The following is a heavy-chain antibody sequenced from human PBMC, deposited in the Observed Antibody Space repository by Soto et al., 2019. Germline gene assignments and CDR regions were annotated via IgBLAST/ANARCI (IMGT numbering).Heavy chain of an antibody. D-gene: IGHD3-22*01. CDR1: GYTFTSYD. V-gene: IGHV1-8*01. CDR2: MNPNSGNT. J-gene: IGHJ1*01. CDR3: ARGPYYDSSGYAEYFQH. Sequence: ASVKVSCKASGYTFTSYDINWVRQATGQGLEWMGWMNPNSGNTGYAQKFQGRVTMTRNTSISTAYMELSSLRSEDPAVYYCARGPYYDSSGYAEYFQHWGQGTLVTVSS.